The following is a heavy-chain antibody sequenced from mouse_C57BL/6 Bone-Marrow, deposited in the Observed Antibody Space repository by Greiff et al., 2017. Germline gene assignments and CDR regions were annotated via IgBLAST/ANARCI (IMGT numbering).Heavy chain of an antibody. CDR1: GFNIKDDY. V-gene: IGHV14-4*01. D-gene: IGHD4-1*01. J-gene: IGHJ3*01. Sequence: VLLKESGAELVRPGASVKLSCTASGFNIKDDYMHWVKQRPEQGLEWIGWIDPENGDTEYASKFQGKATITADTSSNTAYLQLSSLTSEDTAVYYCTANWGAYWGQGTLVTVSA. CDR2: IDPENGDT. CDR3: TANWGAY.